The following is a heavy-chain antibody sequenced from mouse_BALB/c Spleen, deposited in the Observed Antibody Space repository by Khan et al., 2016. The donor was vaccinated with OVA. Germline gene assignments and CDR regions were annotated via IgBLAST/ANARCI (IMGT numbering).Heavy chain of an antibody. V-gene: IGHV1-20*02. CDR1: GYSFTGYF. J-gene: IGHJ2*01. CDR2: INPHIGET. Sequence: EVQLQESGPELVKPGASVKISCKASGYSFTGYFMNWVMQSHGKSLEWIGRINPHIGETLYNQKFKGKATLTVDDSYRTAHMERRMLASEDSAVYYCARKNGSDFDYWGQGTTLTVSS. D-gene: IGHD1-1*01. CDR3: ARKNGSDFDY.